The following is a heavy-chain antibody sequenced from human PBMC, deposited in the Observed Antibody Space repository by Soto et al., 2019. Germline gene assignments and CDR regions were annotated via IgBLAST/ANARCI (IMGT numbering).Heavy chain of an antibody. CDR1: GFTFSNYW. D-gene: IGHD3-10*02. V-gene: IGHV3-7*03. Sequence: EVQLVESGGGLVQPGGSLRLSCAASGFTFSNYWMSWVRQAPGKGLEWVANIKQDGSEKYYVDSVKGRFTISRDNAKNSLYLQRDSLRAEDTAVYYCARGGIGQFFGVRGDYWGQETLVTVSS. CDR2: IKQDGSEK. CDR3: ARGGIGQFFGVRGDY. J-gene: IGHJ4*02.